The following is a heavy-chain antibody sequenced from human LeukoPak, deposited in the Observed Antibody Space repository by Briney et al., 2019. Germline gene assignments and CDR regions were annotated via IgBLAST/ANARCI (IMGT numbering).Heavy chain of an antibody. V-gene: IGHV4-31*03. D-gene: IGHD2-21*02. CDR1: GGSISSGGYY. J-gene: IGHJ4*02. CDR2: IYYSGST. Sequence: PSETLSLTCTVSGGSISSGGYYWSWIRQHPGKGLEWIGYIYYSGSTYYNPSLKSRVTISVDTSKNQFSLKLSSVTAADTAVYYCARGVGLHDGPLFDYWGQGTLVTVSS. CDR3: ARGVGLHDGPLFDY.